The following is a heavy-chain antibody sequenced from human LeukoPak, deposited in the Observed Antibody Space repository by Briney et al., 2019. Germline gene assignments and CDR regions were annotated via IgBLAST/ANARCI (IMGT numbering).Heavy chain of an antibody. Sequence: PSETLSLTCAVYGGSFSDYYWSWIRQPPGKGLEWIGEINHSGCTNYNPSLKSRVTISVDTAKNQFSLKLSSVTAADTAVYYCGXXXXXXRGSGSYLNYWGQGTLVTVSS. V-gene: IGHV4-34*01. CDR3: GXXXXXXRGSGSYLNY. J-gene: IGHJ4*02. CDR1: GGSFSDYY. CDR2: INHSGCT. D-gene: IGHD3-10*01.